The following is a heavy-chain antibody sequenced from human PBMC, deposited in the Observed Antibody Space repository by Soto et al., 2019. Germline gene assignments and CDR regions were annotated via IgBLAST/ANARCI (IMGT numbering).Heavy chain of an antibody. J-gene: IGHJ4*02. V-gene: IGHV1-3*01. Sequence: GASVTVSCKSSGYTLSSYAMHWLRQAPGQRLEWMGWINAGYGNTKSSQKFQDRVTISRYTSASTAYMELISQRSEDTAVYYCSRDTGDGTFDFWGQGTLVTVSS. CDR3: SRDTGDGTFDF. CDR2: INAGYGNT. D-gene: IGHD7-27*01. CDR1: GYTLSSYA.